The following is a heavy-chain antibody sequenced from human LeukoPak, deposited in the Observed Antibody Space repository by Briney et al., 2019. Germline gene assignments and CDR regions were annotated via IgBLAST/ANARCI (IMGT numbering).Heavy chain of an antibody. V-gene: IGHV3-23*01. Sequence: GGSLRLSCAASGFTFSSYAMSWVRQAPGKGLEWVSAISGSGGSAYYADSVKGRFTISRDNSKNTLYLQMKSLRAEDTAVYYCXXXXXXXXXXXQLNAYGMDVWGQGTTVTVSS. D-gene: IGHD1-1*01. CDR1: GFTFSSYA. CDR2: ISGSGGSA. CDR3: XXXXXXXXXXXQLNAYGMDV. J-gene: IGHJ6*02.